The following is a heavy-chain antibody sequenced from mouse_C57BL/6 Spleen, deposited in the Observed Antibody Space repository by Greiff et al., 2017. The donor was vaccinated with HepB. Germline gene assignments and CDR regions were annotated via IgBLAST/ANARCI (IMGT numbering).Heavy chain of an antibody. CDR1: GFTFSDYG. CDR3: ARPAYVDDAMDY. J-gene: IGHJ4*01. Sequence: EVMLVESGGGLVKPGGSLKLSCAASGFTFSDYGMHWVRQAPEKGLEWVAYISSGSSSIYYADTVKGGFTISRDNANNTRFLQMTRLRSEDTAMYYGARPAYVDDAMDYWGQGTSVTVSS. V-gene: IGHV5-17*01. CDR2: ISSGSSSI. D-gene: IGHD1-1*01.